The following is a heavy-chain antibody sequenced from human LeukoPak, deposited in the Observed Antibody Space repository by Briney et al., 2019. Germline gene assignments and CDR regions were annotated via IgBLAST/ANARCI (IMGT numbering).Heavy chain of an antibody. J-gene: IGHJ4*02. V-gene: IGHV1-8*01. CDR3: ARGSREMFSGSSIYDY. Sequence: ASVKVSCKASGYTFTSYDINWVRQATGQGPEWMGWMNPNSGNTGYEQKFQGRATMTRNTSISTAYMELSSLRSEDTAVYYCARGSREMFSGSSIYDYWAREPWSPSPQ. CDR2: MNPNSGNT. CDR1: GYTFTSYD. D-gene: IGHD1-26*01.